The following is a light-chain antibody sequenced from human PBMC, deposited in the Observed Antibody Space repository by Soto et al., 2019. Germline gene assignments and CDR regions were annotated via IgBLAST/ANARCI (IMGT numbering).Light chain of an antibody. J-gene: IGLJ1*01. V-gene: IGLV2-14*01. CDR2: EVD. Sequence: QSALTQPASVSGSPGQSITISCTGTSSDVGGYDYVSWYQLHPGKAPKLMVFEVDNRPSGVSDRFSGSKTGNTASLTISGLQAEDEADYFCSSYSVSTAYLFGTGTKVTVL. CDR3: SSYSVSTAYL. CDR1: SSDVGGYDY.